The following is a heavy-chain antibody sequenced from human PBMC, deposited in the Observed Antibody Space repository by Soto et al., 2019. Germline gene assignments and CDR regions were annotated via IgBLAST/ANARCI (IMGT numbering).Heavy chain of an antibody. J-gene: IGHJ5*02. CDR1: GYTFTSYA. Sequence: GASVKVSCKASGYTFTSYAMHWVRQAPGQRLEWMGWINAGNGNTKYSQKFQGRVTITRDTSASTAYMELSSLRSEDTAVYYCARDRGWFNWFDPWGQGTLVTVSS. D-gene: IGHD6-19*01. CDR2: INAGNGNT. V-gene: IGHV1-3*01. CDR3: ARDRGWFNWFDP.